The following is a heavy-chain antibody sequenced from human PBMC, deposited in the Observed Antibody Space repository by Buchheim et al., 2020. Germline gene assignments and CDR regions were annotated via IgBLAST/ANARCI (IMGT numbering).Heavy chain of an antibody. CDR2: INPSGCST. CDR1: GYTFTSYY. Sequence: QVQLVQSGAEVKKPGASVKVSCKASGYTFTSYYMHWVRQAPGQGLEWLGIINPSGCSTSYAQKFQGRVTMTRDTSTTTLYMELSSLRSEDTAVYYCARDTPTVVYYYYGMDVWGQGTT. D-gene: IGHD4-23*01. V-gene: IGHV1-46*01. CDR3: ARDTPTVVYYYYGMDV. J-gene: IGHJ6*02.